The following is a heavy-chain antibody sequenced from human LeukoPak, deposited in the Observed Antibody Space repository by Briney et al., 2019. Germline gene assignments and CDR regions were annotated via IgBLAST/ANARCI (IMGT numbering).Heavy chain of an antibody. D-gene: IGHD4-23*01. CDR1: GGSISSSSYY. Sequence: SETLSLTCNVSGGSISSSSYYWGWIRQPPGKGLEWIGSIYYSGSTYYNPSLKSRVTISVDTSKNQFSLKLSSVTAADTAVYYCARRGGNSGFLLFDYWGQGTLVTVSS. CDR3: ARRGGNSGFLLFDY. CDR2: IYYSGST. J-gene: IGHJ4*02. V-gene: IGHV4-39*01.